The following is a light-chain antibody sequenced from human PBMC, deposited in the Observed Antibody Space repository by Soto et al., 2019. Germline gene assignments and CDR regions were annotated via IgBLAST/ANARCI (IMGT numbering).Light chain of an antibody. Sequence: EIVMTQSPATLSVSPGERATLSCRASQSVSSNLAWYQQKPGQAPRLLIYGASTRATGIPARFSGSGSGTEFTLTISRLQSEDFAVYYCQQRSNWLFGGGTKVEIK. J-gene: IGKJ4*01. CDR2: GAS. CDR1: QSVSSN. V-gene: IGKV3-15*01. CDR3: QQRSNWL.